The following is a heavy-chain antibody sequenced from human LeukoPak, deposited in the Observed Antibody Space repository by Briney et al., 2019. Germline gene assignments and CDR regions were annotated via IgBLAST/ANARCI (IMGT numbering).Heavy chain of an antibody. V-gene: IGHV4-34*01. D-gene: IGHD3-9*01. J-gene: IGHJ6*03. CDR2: INHSGST. CDR1: GGSFSGYY. Sequence: SETLSLTCAVYGGSFSGYYWSWIRQPPGKGLEWIGEINHSGSTNYNPSLKSRVTISVDTSKNQFSLKLSSVTAADTAVYYCARERTDVLRYFDWSFMDVWGKGTTVTISS. CDR3: ARERTDVLRYFDWSFMDV.